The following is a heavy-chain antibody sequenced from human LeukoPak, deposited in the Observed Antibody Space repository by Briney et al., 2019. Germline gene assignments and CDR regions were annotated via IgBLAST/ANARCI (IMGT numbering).Heavy chain of an antibody. V-gene: IGHV1-2*02. Sequence: AVTVSCNASGYTFNSYYMWWVRHAPAQGGEWMRWVNPNSGGTNYEQYFQGRVTMTRDTSISTAYMELSRLRSEDTAVYYCGRDLRYGSGSYYNSNYFDYWGQGTLVTVSS. D-gene: IGHD3-10*01. J-gene: IGHJ4*02. CDR3: GRDLRYGSGSYYNSNYFDY. CDR1: GYTFNSYY. CDR2: VNPNSGGT.